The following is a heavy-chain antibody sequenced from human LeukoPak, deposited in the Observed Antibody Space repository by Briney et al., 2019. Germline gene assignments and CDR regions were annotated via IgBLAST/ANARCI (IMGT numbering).Heavy chain of an antibody. Sequence: GSLRLSCAASGFTFSSYWMHWVRQAPGKGLVWVSRINSDGSSTSYADSVKGRFTISRDNAKNTLYLQMNSLRAEDTVVYYCARRGIGYYDSSGYNYWGQGTLVTVSS. D-gene: IGHD3-22*01. CDR3: ARRGIGYYDSSGYNY. V-gene: IGHV3-74*01. CDR1: GFTFSSYW. J-gene: IGHJ4*02. CDR2: INSDGSST.